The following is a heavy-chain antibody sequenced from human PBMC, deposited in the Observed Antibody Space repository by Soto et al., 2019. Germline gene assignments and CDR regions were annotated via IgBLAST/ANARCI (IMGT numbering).Heavy chain of an antibody. J-gene: IGHJ4*02. CDR2: IYYSGST. Sequence: TQSLTSTVSGGTISSGGYYWSWIRQHPGKGLEWIGYIYYSGSTYYNPSLKSRVTISVDTSKNQFSLKLSSVTAADTAVYYCASGNDIRRFCDYWGQGTLVTVSS. CDR3: ASGNDIRRFCDY. CDR1: GGTISSGGYY. D-gene: IGHD2-8*01. V-gene: IGHV4-31*03.